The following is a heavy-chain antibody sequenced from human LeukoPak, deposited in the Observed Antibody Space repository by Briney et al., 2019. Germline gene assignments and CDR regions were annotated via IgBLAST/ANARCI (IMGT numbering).Heavy chain of an antibody. V-gene: IGHV5-51*01. D-gene: IGHD3-22*01. J-gene: IGHJ4*02. CDR2: IYPGDSDT. Sequence: GQSLQISCKGSGYSFTSYWIGWVRQMPGKGMEWMGIIYPGDSDTRYSPSFQGQVTISAHKSISTAYLEWSSLQASDTAMYYCARETYYYDNSCYYRTLDYWGQGTLVTVSS. CDR1: GYSFTSYW. CDR3: ARETYYYDNSCYYRTLDY.